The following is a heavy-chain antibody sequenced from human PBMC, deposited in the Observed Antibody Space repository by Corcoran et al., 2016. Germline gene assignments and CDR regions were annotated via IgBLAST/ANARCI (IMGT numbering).Heavy chain of an antibody. V-gene: IGHV3-30*18. D-gene: IGHD3-3*01. CDR3: VKDLGTFLEWLLYGGYYYGMDV. CDR1: GFTFSSYG. CDR2: ISYDGSNK. J-gene: IGHJ6*02. Sequence: QVQLVESGGGVVQPGRSLRLSCAASGFTFSSYGMHWVRQAPGKGLEWVAVISYDGSNKYYADSVKGRFTISRDNSKNTLYLQMNSLSAEDTAVYYCVKDLGTFLEWLLYGGYYYGMDVWGQGTTVTVSS.